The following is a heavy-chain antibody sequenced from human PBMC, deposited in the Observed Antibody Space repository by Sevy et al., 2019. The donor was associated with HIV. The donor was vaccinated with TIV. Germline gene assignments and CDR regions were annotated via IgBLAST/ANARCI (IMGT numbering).Heavy chain of an antibody. V-gene: IGHV4-4*07. CDR1: GGSISSYY. D-gene: IGHD3-22*01. Sequence: SETLSLTCTVSGGSISSYYWSWIRQPAGKGLEWIERIYTSGSTNYNPSIKSRVTMSVDTSKNQFSLKLSSVTAADTAVYYCARGHYDSSGYFSQFDYWGQGILVTVSS. CDR3: ARGHYDSSGYFSQFDY. CDR2: IYTSGST. J-gene: IGHJ4*02.